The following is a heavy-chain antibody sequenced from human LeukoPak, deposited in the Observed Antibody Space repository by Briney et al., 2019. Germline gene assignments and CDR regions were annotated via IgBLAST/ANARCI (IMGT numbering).Heavy chain of an antibody. CDR2: FDPEDGET. D-gene: IGHD3-22*01. J-gene: IGHJ5*02. CDR3: ARDHLPYYYDSSVWFDP. Sequence: GASVKVSCKVSGYTLTELSMHWVRQAPGKGLEWMGGFDPEDGETIYAQKFQGRVTMTEDTSTDTAYMELSSLGSDDTAVYYCARDHLPYYYDSSVWFDPWGQGTLVTVSS. V-gene: IGHV1-24*01. CDR1: GYTLTELS.